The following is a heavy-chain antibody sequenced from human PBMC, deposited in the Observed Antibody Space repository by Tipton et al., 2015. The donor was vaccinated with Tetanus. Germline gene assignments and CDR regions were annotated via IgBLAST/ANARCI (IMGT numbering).Heavy chain of an antibody. D-gene: IGHD2-2*01. J-gene: IGHJ5*02. V-gene: IGHV4-31*02. Sequence: LRLSCTVSGGSISSGGYYWSWIRQPPGKGLEWIGDINHSGSTNYSPSLKSRVTISVDTSKNQFSLNLNSVTAADTAIYYCARGLTSPSMGVWFDPWGQGIVVTVSS. CDR1: GGSISSGGYY. CDR3: ARGLTSPSMGVWFDP. CDR2: INHSGST.